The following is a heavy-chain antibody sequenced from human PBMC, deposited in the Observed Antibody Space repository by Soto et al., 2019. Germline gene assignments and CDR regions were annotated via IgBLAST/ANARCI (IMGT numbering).Heavy chain of an antibody. CDR3: ARGKKDYDFWSVRRAPIGNNWFDP. D-gene: IGHD3-3*01. CDR1: GGSISSGGYS. CDR2: IYHSGST. V-gene: IGHV4-30-2*01. Sequence: SETLSLTCAVSGGSISSGGYSWSWIRQPPGKGLEWIGYIYHSGSTNYNPSLKSRVTISVDTSKSQFSLKLSSVTAADTAVYYCARGKKDYDFWSVRRAPIGNNWFDPWSQGTRVTVSS. J-gene: IGHJ5*02.